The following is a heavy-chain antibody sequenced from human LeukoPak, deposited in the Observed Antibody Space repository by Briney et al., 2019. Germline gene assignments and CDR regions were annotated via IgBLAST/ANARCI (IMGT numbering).Heavy chain of an antibody. CDR3: ARAWGSYDSFDI. CDR2: INGDGSIT. V-gene: IGHV3-74*01. CDR1: GFTFSSYA. J-gene: IGHJ3*02. Sequence: PGGSLRLSCASSGFTFSSYAMSWVRQAPGKGLVWVSRINGDGSITTHADSVKGRFTISRDNAKNTVYLQMNSLRAEDTAVYYCARAWGSYDSFDIWGPGTMVTVSS. D-gene: IGHD3-16*01.